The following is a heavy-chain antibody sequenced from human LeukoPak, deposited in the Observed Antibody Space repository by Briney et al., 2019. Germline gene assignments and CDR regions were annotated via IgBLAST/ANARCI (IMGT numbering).Heavy chain of an antibody. D-gene: IGHD3-10*01. Sequence: SETLSLTCAVYGGSFSGYYWSWIRQPPGKGLEWIGEINHSGSTNYNPSLKSRVTISVDTSKNQFSLRLSSVTAADTAVYYCARRPSYYYGSGRKSPPFDYWGQGTLVTVSS. CDR2: INHSGST. CDR1: GGSFSGYY. J-gene: IGHJ4*02. V-gene: IGHV4-34*01. CDR3: ARRPSYYYGSGRKSPPFDY.